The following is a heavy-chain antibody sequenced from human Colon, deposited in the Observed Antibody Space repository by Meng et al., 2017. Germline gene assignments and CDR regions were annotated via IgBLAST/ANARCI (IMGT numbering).Heavy chain of an antibody. J-gene: IGHJ5*02. V-gene: IGHV4-31*03. CDR1: GGSLSSDTYY. Sequence: QVPLHESGPGLVKPYQNLSLTCTVSGGSLSSDTYYWTWIRQDPGKGLEWIGIINHSGSTYYNPSLKSRVTMSLDTSKQQFSLKLISVTAADTAVYFCARGLNEGGLAHNWFDPWGQGTLVTVSS. D-gene: IGHD1-1*01. CDR3: ARGLNEGGLAHNWFDP. CDR2: INHSGST.